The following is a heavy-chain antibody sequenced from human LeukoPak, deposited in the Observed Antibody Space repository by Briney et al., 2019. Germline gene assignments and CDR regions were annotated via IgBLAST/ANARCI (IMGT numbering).Heavy chain of an antibody. Sequence: GGSLRLSCAASGFTFSSYAIHWVRQAPGKGLEWVAGISYDGSDRYYADSVKGRFTISRDNSKNTLYLQMNSLRAEDTAVYYCARFYANEWELPHWGQGTLVTVSS. CDR1: GFTFSSYA. CDR2: ISYDGSDR. D-gene: IGHD1-26*01. J-gene: IGHJ4*02. CDR3: ARFYANEWELPH. V-gene: IGHV3-30*04.